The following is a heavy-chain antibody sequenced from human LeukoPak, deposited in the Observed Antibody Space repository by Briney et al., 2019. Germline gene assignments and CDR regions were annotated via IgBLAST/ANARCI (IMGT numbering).Heavy chain of an antibody. V-gene: IGHV3-21*01. J-gene: IGHJ4*02. CDR1: GFTFSSYS. CDR2: ISSSSSYI. CDR3: ARASSSEVFDY. D-gene: IGHD6-13*01. Sequence: GGSLRLSCAASGFTFSSYSMNWVCQAPGKGLEWVSSISSSSSYIYYADSVKGRFTISRDNAKNSLYLQMNSLRAEDTAVYYCARASSSEVFDYWGQGTLVTVSS.